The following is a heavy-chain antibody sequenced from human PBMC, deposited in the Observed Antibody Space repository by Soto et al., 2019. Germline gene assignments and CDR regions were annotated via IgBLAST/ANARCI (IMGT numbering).Heavy chain of an antibody. V-gene: IGHV3-21*01. CDR3: ARELFSSSGFDP. CDR2: ISSSSSYI. D-gene: IGHD6-6*01. Sequence: GGSLRLSCAASGFTFSSYSMNWVRQAPGKGLEWVSSISSSSSYIYYADSVKGRFTISRDNAKNSLYLQMNSLRAEDTAVYYCARELFSSSGFDPWGQGTLVTVSS. CDR1: GFTFSSYS. J-gene: IGHJ5*02.